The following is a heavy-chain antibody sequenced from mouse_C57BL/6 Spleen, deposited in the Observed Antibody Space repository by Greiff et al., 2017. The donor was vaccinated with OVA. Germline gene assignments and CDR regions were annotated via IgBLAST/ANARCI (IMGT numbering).Heavy chain of an antibody. CDR2: IHPNSGST. Sequence: QVHVKQPGAELVKPGASVKLSCKASGYTFTSYWMHWVKQRPGQGLEWIGMIHPNSGSTNYNEKFKSKATLTVDKSSSTAYMQLSSLTSEDSAVYYCAWMGSSYYFDVWGTGTTVTVSS. V-gene: IGHV1-64*01. D-gene: IGHD1-1*01. J-gene: IGHJ1*03. CDR1: GYTFTSYW. CDR3: AWMGSSYYFDV.